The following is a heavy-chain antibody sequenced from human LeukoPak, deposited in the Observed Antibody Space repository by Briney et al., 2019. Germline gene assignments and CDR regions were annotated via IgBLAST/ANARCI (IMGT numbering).Heavy chain of an antibody. CDR3: ARGPWERTVWVSRLNYYGMDV. CDR2: INHSGST. D-gene: IGHD3-16*01. V-gene: IGHV4-34*01. Sequence: PSETLFLTCAVYGGSFSGYYWSWIRQPPGKGLEWIGEINHSGSTNYNPSLKSRVTISVDTSKNQFSLKLSSVTAADTAVYYCARGPWERTVWVSRLNYYGMDVWGQGTTVTVSS. J-gene: IGHJ6*02. CDR1: GGSFSGYY.